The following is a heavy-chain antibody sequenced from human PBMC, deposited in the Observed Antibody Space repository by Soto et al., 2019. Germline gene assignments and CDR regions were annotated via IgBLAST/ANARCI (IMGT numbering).Heavy chain of an antibody. CDR1: GFTFSGSA. Sequence: GGSLRLSCAASGFTFSGSAMHWVRQASGKGLEWVGRIRSKANSYATAYAASVTGRFTISRDDSKNTAYLQMNSLKTEDTAVYYCTRLSATYYDFWSGYPVGQLWGQGTLVTVSS. J-gene: IGHJ4*02. CDR2: IRSKANSYAT. V-gene: IGHV3-73*01. CDR3: TRLSATYYDFWSGYPVGQL. D-gene: IGHD3-3*01.